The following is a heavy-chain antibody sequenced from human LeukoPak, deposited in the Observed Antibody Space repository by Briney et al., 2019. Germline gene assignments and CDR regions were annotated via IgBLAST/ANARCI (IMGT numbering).Heavy chain of an antibody. V-gene: IGHV3-33*08. Sequence: GRSLRLSCAASGFTFSSYGMHWVRQAPGKGLEWVAVIWYDGSNKYYADSVKGRFTISRDNSKNTLYLQMNSLRAEDTAVYYCARGAHSGSYSSWFHPWGQGTLVTVSS. D-gene: IGHD3-10*01. CDR1: GFTFSSYG. CDR2: IWYDGSNK. CDR3: ARGAHSGSYSSWFHP. J-gene: IGHJ5*02.